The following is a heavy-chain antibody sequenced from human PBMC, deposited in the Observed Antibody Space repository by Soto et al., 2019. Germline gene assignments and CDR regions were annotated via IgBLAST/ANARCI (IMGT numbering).Heavy chain of an antibody. J-gene: IGHJ6*02. CDR3: ARATPLYGMDV. CDR2: IYYSGST. Sequence: PSETLSLTCTVSGGAISIGGYYLSWIRQHPGKGLEWIGYIYYSGSTYYNPSLKSRVTIPVDTSKNQFSLKLSSVTAADTAVYYCARATPLYGMDVWDQGTRVTVS. V-gene: IGHV4-31*03. CDR1: GGAISIGGYY.